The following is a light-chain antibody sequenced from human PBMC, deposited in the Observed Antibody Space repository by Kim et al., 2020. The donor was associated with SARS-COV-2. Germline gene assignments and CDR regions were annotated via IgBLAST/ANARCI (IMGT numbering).Light chain of an antibody. CDR1: SLRSYY. V-gene: IGLV3-19*01. CDR2: GKN. J-gene: IGLJ3*02. CDR3: NSRDSSGNHLKV. Sequence: GQKVRITCQGASLRSYYASWYQQKPGQAPVLVIYGKNNRPSGIPDRFSGSSSGNTASLTITGAQAEDEADYYCNSRDSSGNHLKVFGGGTQLTVL.